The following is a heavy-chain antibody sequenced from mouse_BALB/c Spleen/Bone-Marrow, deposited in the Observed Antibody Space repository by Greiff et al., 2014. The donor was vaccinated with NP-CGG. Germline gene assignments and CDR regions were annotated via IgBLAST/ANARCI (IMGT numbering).Heavy chain of an antibody. CDR1: GYTFSSYW. V-gene: IGHV1-7*01. CDR3: ARSPHYYDLDY. D-gene: IGHD1-2*01. CDR2: INPSTGYT. J-gene: IGHJ2*01. Sequence: QLVESGAELAKPGASVKMSCKASGYTFSSYWMHWVKQRPGQGLEWIGYINPSTGYTEYNQKFKDKATLTADKSSSTAYMQLSSLTSEDSAVYYCARSPHYYDLDYWGQGTTLTVSS.